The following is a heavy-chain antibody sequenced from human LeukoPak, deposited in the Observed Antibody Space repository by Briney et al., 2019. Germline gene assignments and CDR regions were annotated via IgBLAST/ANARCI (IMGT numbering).Heavy chain of an antibody. CDR3: ARERVTTSSFRFDP. CDR1: GFTFSDYY. Sequence: GGSLRLSCAASGFTFSDYYMSWIRQAPGKGLEWVSYISSSGSTIYYADSVKGRFTISRDNAKNSLYLQMNSLRAEDTAVYYCARERVTTSSFRFDPWGQGALVTVSS. J-gene: IGHJ5*02. D-gene: IGHD4-17*01. CDR2: ISSSGSTI. V-gene: IGHV3-11*01.